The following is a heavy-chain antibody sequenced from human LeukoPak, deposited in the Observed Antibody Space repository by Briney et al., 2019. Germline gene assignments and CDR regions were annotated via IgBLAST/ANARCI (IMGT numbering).Heavy chain of an antibody. Sequence: ASVKVSCKASGGTFSSYAISWVRQAPGQGLEWMGGIIPIFGTANYAQKFQGRVTITADKSTSTAYMELSSLRSEDTAVYYCARDRDPYYYDSSGYYFDYWGQGTLVTVSS. V-gene: IGHV1-69*06. J-gene: IGHJ4*02. CDR1: GGTFSSYA. CDR2: IIPIFGTA. D-gene: IGHD3-22*01. CDR3: ARDRDPYYYDSSGYYFDY.